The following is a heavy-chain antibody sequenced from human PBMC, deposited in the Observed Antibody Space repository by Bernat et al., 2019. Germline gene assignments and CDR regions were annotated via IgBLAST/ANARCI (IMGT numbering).Heavy chain of an antibody. CDR1: GFTFSSYP. J-gene: IGHJ4*02. CDR3: AKAKLGLCSGTTCYTVCFDS. V-gene: IGHV3-23*01. D-gene: IGHD2-2*02. Sequence: GQLLESGGGLVQPGGSLRLSCAASGFTFSSYPMNWVRQAPGKGLEWVSSITDSGSGKYYADSVKGRFTLSRDNSKNMLYLQMSSLRAEDTDVYYCAKAKLGLCSGTTCYTVCFDSWGQGTLVTVSS. CDR2: ITDSGSGK.